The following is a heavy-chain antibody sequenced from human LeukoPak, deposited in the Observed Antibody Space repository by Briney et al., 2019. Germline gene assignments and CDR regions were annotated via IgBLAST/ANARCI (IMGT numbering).Heavy chain of an antibody. CDR3: AREAAARPRGAFDI. V-gene: IGHV3-53*01. CDR2: IYSGGNT. Sequence: GGSLRLSCVASGFNVSSNSLNWVRQAPGKGLEWVSVIYSGGNTYYADSVKGRFTISRDNAKNSLYLQMNSLRAEDTAVYYCAREAAARPRGAFDIWGQGTMVTVSS. CDR1: GFNVSSNS. D-gene: IGHD6-13*01. J-gene: IGHJ3*02.